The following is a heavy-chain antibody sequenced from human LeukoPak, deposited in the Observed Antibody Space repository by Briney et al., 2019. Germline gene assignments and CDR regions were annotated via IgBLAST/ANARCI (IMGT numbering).Heavy chain of an antibody. CDR3: TRDCGTSGCDY. V-gene: IGHV3-74*01. Sequence: GGSLRLSCAASGFTFSSYWMHWVRQAPGKGLVWVSRINTDGTSTTNEDSVNGRFTISRDNAKNTVYLQMNSLRVEDTAVYYCTRDCGTSGCDYWGQGTLV. J-gene: IGHJ4*02. CDR1: GFTFSSYW. D-gene: IGHD5-12*01. CDR2: INTDGTST.